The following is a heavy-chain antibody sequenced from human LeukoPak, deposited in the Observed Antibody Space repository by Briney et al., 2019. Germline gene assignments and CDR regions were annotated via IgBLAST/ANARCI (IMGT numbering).Heavy chain of an antibody. CDR2: ISDSGST. Sequence: SETLSLTCSVSGVSITTYYWTWIRQPPGKGLEWIGYISDSGSTKYNPSVESPVTISLDTSKNQFSLKLTSVTAADTAVYYCARQVDVGCSSTSCYGHGAFDIWGQGTLFTVSS. V-gene: IGHV4-59*01. CDR3: ARQVDVGCSSTSCYGHGAFDI. D-gene: IGHD2-2*01. CDR1: GVSITTYY. J-gene: IGHJ3*02.